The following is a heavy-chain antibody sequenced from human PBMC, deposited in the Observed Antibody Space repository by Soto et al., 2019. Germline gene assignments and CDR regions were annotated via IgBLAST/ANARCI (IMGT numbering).Heavy chain of an antibody. J-gene: IGHJ4*02. CDR3: CHTWV. Sequence: EVQMVESGGGLVQPGGSLRLSCAASGFSISDYWMSWVRQAPGKGLEWVGNINEDASEENYVDSVKGRFTISRDNARISLYLQMNSLRVEDTAVYYCCHTWVGGQGTLVTVSS. D-gene: IGHD1-26*01. CDR2: INEDASEE. V-gene: IGHV3-7*01. CDR1: GFSISDYW.